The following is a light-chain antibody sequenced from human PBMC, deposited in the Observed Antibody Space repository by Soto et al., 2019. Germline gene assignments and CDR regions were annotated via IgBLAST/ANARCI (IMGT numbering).Light chain of an antibody. Sequence: EIVLTQSPATLSLSPGERATLSCRASQSVSSYLAWYQQKPGQAPRLLIYDASSRATGIPARFSGSGSGTDFTLTISSLEPEDFAVYYCQQRSYWGLTFGGGTKVEIK. V-gene: IGKV3-11*01. CDR3: QQRSYWGLT. CDR1: QSVSSY. J-gene: IGKJ4*01. CDR2: DAS.